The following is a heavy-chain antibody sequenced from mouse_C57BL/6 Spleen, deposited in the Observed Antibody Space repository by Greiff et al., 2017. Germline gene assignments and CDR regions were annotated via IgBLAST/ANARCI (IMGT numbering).Heavy chain of an antibody. D-gene: IGHD4-1*01. V-gene: IGHV5-4*01. CDR3: ARDVTGTRAMDY. Sequence: EVKLMESGGGLVKPGGSLKLSCAASGFPFSSYAMSWVRQTPENRLEWVATISDGGSYTYYPDNVKGRFTISRDNAKNNLYMQRSHLKSEDTAMYYCARDVTGTRAMDYWGQGTSVTVSS. CDR2: ISDGGSYT. CDR1: GFPFSSYA. J-gene: IGHJ4*01.